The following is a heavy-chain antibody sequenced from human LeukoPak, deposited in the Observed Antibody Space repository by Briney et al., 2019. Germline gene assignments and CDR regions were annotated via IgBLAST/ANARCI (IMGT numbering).Heavy chain of an antibody. CDR1: RLTFSNYA. Sequence: GGSLRLSCAASRLTFSNYAMNWVRQAPGKGLEWVSSISSSSGYIYYADSVKGRFTISRDNTKNSLYLQMNSLRVEDTAVYYCARSAIHYGMDVWGQGTTVTVSS. CDR2: ISSSSGYI. D-gene: IGHD2-2*01. CDR3: ARSAIHYGMDV. V-gene: IGHV3-21*01. J-gene: IGHJ6*02.